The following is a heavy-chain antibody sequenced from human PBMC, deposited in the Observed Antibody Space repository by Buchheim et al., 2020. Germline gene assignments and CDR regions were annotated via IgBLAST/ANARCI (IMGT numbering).Heavy chain of an antibody. Sequence: QVHLVESGGGLVKPGGSLRLSCAVSGFTFSDYYMTWIRQAPGKGLEWVSTISRSSTYIQYADSVKGRFTISRDNAKNSLYLQMNSLRAEDTAVYYCASLFGNRDYDFDYWGQGTL. CDR3: ASLFGNRDYDFDY. V-gene: IGHV3-11*06. CDR2: ISRSSTYI. J-gene: IGHJ4*02. D-gene: IGHD2/OR15-2a*01. CDR1: GFTFSDYY.